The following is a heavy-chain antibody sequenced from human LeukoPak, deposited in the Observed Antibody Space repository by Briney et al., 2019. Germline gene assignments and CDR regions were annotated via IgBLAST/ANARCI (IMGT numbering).Heavy chain of an antibody. Sequence: GRSLRLSCAASGFTFSDSGMNWVRQAPGKGLEWVSFISSSSSYIYFADSMRGRFTISRDNAKHLVYLQMNSLRAEDTGVYYCARGHTLSAFDYWGQGTLVTVSS. CDR3: ARGHTLSAFDY. CDR1: GFTFSDSG. D-gene: IGHD1-26*01. V-gene: IGHV3-21*01. J-gene: IGHJ4*02. CDR2: ISSSSSYI.